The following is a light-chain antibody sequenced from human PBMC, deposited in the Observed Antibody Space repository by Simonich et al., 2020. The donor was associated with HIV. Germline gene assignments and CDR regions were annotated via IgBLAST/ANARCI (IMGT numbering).Light chain of an antibody. V-gene: IGKV3D-20*01. Sequence: EIVLTQSPGTLSLSPGERATLSCRASQSVSSSYLAWYQQKPGLAPRLLIYDASSRAPGIPTRFSGSGSGTDFTLTISRLEPEDFAVYYCQQYGSSPYTFGQGTKLEIK. CDR3: QQYGSSPYT. CDR1: QSVSSSY. J-gene: IGKJ2*01. CDR2: DAS.